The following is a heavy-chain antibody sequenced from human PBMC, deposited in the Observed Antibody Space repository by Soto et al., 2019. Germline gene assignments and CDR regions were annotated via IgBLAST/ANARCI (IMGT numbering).Heavy chain of an antibody. D-gene: IGHD3-22*01. CDR3: ATTSKYYYDSSVLDLAAFDI. J-gene: IGHJ3*02. CDR1: GGSISSYY. CDR2: IYTSGST. V-gene: IGHV4-4*07. Sequence: SETLSLTSTVSGGSISSYYWSWIRQPAGKGLEWIGRIYTSGSTNYNPSLKSRVTMSVDTSKNQFSLKLSSVTAADTAVYYCATTSKYYYDSSVLDLAAFDIWGQGTMVTVSS.